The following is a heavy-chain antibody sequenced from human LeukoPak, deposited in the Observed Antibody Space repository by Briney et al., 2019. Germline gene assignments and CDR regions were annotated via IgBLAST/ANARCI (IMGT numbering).Heavy chain of an antibody. CDR2: ISASGGTM. D-gene: IGHD3-22*01. CDR3: AKDHYYDSSGYYDP. Sequence: SGGSLRLSCAASGFTLSSSGINWVRLPPGRRLEWLAYISASGGTMNYADSVKGRFTISRNNAENSLFLQMNSLRAEDTAVYYCAKDHYYDSSGYYDPWGQGTLVTVSS. V-gene: IGHV3-48*04. CDR1: GFTLSSSG. J-gene: IGHJ5*02.